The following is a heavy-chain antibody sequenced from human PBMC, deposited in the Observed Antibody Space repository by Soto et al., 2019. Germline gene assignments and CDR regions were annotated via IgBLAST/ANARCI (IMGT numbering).Heavy chain of an antibody. CDR3: AREGRYDYSTANWFDP. V-gene: IGHV1-69*01. CDR2: IIPIFGTA. J-gene: IGHJ5*02. D-gene: IGHD4-4*01. CDR1: GGTFSSYA. Sequence: QVQLVQSGAEVKKPGSSVKVSCKASGGTFSSYAISWVRQAPGQGLEWMGGIIPIFGTANYGQKFQGRVTITADESTSTAYMELSSLRSEDTAVYYCAREGRYDYSTANWFDPWGQGTLVTVSS.